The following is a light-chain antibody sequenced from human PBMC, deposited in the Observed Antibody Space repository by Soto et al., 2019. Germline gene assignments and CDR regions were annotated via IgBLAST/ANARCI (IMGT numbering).Light chain of an antibody. CDR2: DVS. CDR1: SSDVGDDNY. V-gene: IGLV2-14*01. Sequence: QSALTQPASVSGSPGQSITISCTGTSSDVGDDNYVSWYQQHPGKAPQVMIYDVSNRPSGVSNRFSGSKSGNTASLTISGLQAEDEGDYYCSSYTSSSRVFGGGTKLTVL. CDR3: SSYTSSSRV. J-gene: IGLJ2*01.